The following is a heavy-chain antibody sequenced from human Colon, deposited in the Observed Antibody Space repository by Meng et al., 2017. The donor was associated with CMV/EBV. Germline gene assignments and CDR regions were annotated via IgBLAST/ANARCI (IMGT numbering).Heavy chain of an antibody. CDR1: GGTSSSNKYY. J-gene: IGHJ4*02. CDR3: ARRRIVGASFDY. Sequence: CTDSGGTSSSNKYYGGWIRQPPGKGLEWIGNIYYTGSTYYTPSLKSRVTMSVDKSKNQFSLKLSSMTAADTAVYYCARRRIVGASFDYWGQGTLVTVSS. CDR2: IYYTGST. V-gene: IGHV4-39*01. D-gene: IGHD1-26*01.